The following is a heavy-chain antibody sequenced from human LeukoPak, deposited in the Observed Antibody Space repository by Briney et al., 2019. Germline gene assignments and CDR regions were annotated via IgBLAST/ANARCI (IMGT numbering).Heavy chain of an antibody. J-gene: IGHJ4*02. CDR1: GGSISSYY. CDR2: IYYSGST. D-gene: IGHD5-24*01. Sequence: SETLSLTCTVSGGSISSYYWSWIRQPPGKGLEWIGYIYYSGSTNYNPSLKSRVTISVDTSKNQFSLKLSSVTAADTAVYYCARGGVEMATTFDYWGQGTLVTVSS. V-gene: IGHV4-59*01. CDR3: ARGGVEMATTFDY.